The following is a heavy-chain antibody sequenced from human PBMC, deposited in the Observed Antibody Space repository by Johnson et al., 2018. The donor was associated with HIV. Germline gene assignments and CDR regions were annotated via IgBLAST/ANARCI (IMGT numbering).Heavy chain of an antibody. CDR2: LSYDGNTK. CDR3: AKVWYYYGSGSAFDI. Sequence: QVQLVESGGGVVQPGRSLRLSCAASGFPFSSYVMHWVRQASGKGLEWVAFLSYDGNTKYYADSVTGRFTFSRDNSKHTLYLQMNSLRAEDTAVYYCAKVWYYYGSGSAFDIWGQGTMVTVSS. D-gene: IGHD3-10*01. CDR1: GFPFSSYV. J-gene: IGHJ3*02. V-gene: IGHV3-30*18.